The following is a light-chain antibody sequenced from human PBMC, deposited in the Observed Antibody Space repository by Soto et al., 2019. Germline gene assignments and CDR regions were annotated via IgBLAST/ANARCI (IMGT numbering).Light chain of an antibody. V-gene: IGLV3-21*02. CDR3: MVWASTAEFFV. J-gene: IGLJ1*01. CDR2: DAT. CDR1: KIGSKI. Sequence: SYELTQPPAVSVAPGQTAKITCGGDKIGSKIVHWYKQRPGQAPVAVVFDATDRPSGIPDRISASRSGDTATLTISRVDAGDEDEYYCMVWASTAEFFVFGSGTTLTVL.